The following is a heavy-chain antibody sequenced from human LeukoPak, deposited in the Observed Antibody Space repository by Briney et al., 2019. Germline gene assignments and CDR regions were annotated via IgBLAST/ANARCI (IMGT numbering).Heavy chain of an antibody. V-gene: IGHV4-39*07. CDR3: ARGDYYGSGSYYYYGMDV. CDR2: INHSGST. D-gene: IGHD3-10*01. CDR1: GGSISSSSYY. Sequence: SETLSLTCTVSGGSISSSSYYWGWIRQPPGKGLEWIGEINHSGSTNYNPSLKSRVTISVDTSKNQFSLKLSSVTAADTAVYYCARGDYYGSGSYYYYGMDVWGQGTTVTVSS. J-gene: IGHJ6*02.